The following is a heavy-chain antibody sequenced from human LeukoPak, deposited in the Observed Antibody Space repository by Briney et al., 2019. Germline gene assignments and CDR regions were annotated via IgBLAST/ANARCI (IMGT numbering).Heavy chain of an antibody. V-gene: IGHV3-21*01. CDR3: ARDTSGYYDSSGYTSSAQFDY. Sequence: GGSLRLSCAASGFTFSSYSMNWVRQAPGKGLEWVSSISSSSSYIYYADSVKGRFTISRDNAKNSLYLQMNSLRAEDTAVYYCARDTSGYYDSSGYTSSAQFDYWGQGTLVTVSS. CDR2: ISSSSSYI. CDR1: GFTFSSYS. D-gene: IGHD3-22*01. J-gene: IGHJ4*02.